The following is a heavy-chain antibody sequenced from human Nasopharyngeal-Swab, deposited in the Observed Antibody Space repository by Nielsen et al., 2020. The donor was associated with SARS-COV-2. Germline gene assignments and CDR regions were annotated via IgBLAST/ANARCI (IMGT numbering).Heavy chain of an antibody. CDR2: ISPSGDAT. CDR3: VRDQGAGVAVAGCLDY. Sequence: ASGKVSCKASGYTFTNYYMHWVRQAPGQGLEWMGIISPSGDATGYAQQFQGRVAMTRDTSTSTVYMELSSMRSEDTAVYYCVRDQGAGVAVAGCLDYWGQGTLVTVSS. V-gene: IGHV1-46*01. D-gene: IGHD6-19*01. CDR1: GYTFTNYY. J-gene: IGHJ4*02.